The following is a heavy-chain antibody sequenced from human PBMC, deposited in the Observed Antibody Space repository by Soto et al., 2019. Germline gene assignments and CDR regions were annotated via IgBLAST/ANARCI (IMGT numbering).Heavy chain of an antibody. CDR2: IYKSATT. CDR3: ARGRYCLTGRCFPNWFDS. V-gene: IGHV4-30-4*01. J-gene: IGHJ5*01. D-gene: IGHD2-15*01. Sequence: SETLSLTCSVSGDSISSVDYFWAWIRQPPGQALEYIGYIYKSATTYYNPSFESRVAISLDTPKSQFSLNVTSVTAADTAVYFCARGRYCLTGRCFPNWFDSWGQGTLVTVSS. CDR1: GDSISSVDYF.